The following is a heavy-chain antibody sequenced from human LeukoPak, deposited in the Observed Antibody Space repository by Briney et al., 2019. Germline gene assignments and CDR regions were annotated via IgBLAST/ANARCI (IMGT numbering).Heavy chain of an antibody. D-gene: IGHD1-26*01. CDR1: GFTFDDYA. J-gene: IGHJ3*02. CDR3: AKGGGSYYVDAFDI. Sequence: GGSLRLSCAASGFTFDDYAMHWVRQAPGKGLEWVSGISWNSGSIGYADSVKGRFTISRDNAKNSLYLQMNSLRAEDMALYYCAKGGGSYYVDAFDIWNQATMVTVYS. CDR2: ISWNSGSI. V-gene: IGHV3-9*03.